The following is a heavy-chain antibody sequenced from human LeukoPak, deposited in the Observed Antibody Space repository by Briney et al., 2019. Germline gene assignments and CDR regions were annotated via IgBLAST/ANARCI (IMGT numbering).Heavy chain of an antibody. D-gene: IGHD2-15*01. V-gene: IGHV3-21*04. Sequence: GGSLRLSCAASGFTFSSYSMNWVRQAPGKGLEWVSSISSSSSYIYYADSVKGPFTISRDNAKNPLYLQMNSLRAEDTAVYYCAKSLRGYCSGGSCYSDFDYWGQGTLVTVSS. CDR1: GFTFSSYS. CDR2: ISSSSSYI. J-gene: IGHJ4*02. CDR3: AKSLRGYCSGGSCYSDFDY.